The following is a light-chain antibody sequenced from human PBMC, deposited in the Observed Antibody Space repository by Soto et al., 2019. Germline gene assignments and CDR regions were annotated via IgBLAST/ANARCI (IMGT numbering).Light chain of an antibody. CDR1: RSNIGNNA. CDR3: ATWDDSLNARGV. V-gene: IGLV1-44*01. Sequence: QSVLTQPPSASGTPGQRVTISCSGSRSNIGNNAVTWYQQFPGTAPKLLIYNNNKRPSGVPARFSGSKSGTSASLAISGLQSEDEADYYCATWDDSLNARGVFGGGTQLTVL. CDR2: NNN. J-gene: IGLJ3*02.